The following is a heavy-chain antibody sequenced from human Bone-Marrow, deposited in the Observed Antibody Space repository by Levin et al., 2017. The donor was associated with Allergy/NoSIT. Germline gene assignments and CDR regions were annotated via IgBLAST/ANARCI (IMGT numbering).Heavy chain of an antibody. D-gene: IGHD2-2*01. J-gene: IGHJ6*02. CDR3: ARVLCSSTSCFSRDYGMDV. CDR1: GFTFDDYG. V-gene: IGHV3-20*01. CDR2: INWNGGST. Sequence: GESLKISCAASGFTFDDYGMSWVRQAPGKGLEWVSGINWNGGSTGYADSVKGRFTISRDNAKNSLYLQMNSLRAEDTALYHCARVLCSSTSCFSRDYGMDVWGQGTTVTVSS.